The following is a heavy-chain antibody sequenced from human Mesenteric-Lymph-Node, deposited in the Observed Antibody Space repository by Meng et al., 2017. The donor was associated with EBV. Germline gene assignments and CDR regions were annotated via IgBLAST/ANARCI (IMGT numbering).Heavy chain of an antibody. CDR1: VWSLSGYY. Sequence: QVQVHQWGAGLFTPSETLSLTCSGYVWSLSGYYWSWIRQPPGKGLEWIGEVNHSGKTNYNPSLKSRVTISVDTSMNHFSLKLNSVTAADTAVYYCAREETLWFGDSVPITWFDPWGQGTLVTVSS. CDR3: AREETLWFGDSVPITWFDP. J-gene: IGHJ5*02. CDR2: VNHSGKT. D-gene: IGHD3-10*01. V-gene: IGHV4-34*01.